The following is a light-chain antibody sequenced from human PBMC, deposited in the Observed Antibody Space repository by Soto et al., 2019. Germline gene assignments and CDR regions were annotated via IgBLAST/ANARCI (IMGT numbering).Light chain of an antibody. V-gene: IGLV2-14*01. Sequence: QSVLTQPASASGSPGQSITISCTGTSGDVGGYNSVSWYQQHPGKAPKLMIYEASNRPSGVPDRFSGSKSGNTASLTISGLQAADEADYYCSLYTSENTYVFGTGTKLTVL. J-gene: IGLJ1*01. CDR3: SLYTSENTYV. CDR1: SGDVGGYNS. CDR2: EAS.